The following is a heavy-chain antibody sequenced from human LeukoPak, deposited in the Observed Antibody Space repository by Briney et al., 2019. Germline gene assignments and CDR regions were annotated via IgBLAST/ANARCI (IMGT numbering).Heavy chain of an antibody. D-gene: IGHD5-12*01. Sequence: SETLSLTCTVSGGSISNYYWSWIRQPAGKGLEWIGRIYSSGTTIYNPSLKSRVTMSVDTSKNQFSLKLSSVTAADTAVYFCASGSSGYDPWGQGTLVTVSS. J-gene: IGHJ5*02. V-gene: IGHV4-4*07. CDR2: IYSSGTT. CDR3: ASGSSGYDP. CDR1: GGSISNYY.